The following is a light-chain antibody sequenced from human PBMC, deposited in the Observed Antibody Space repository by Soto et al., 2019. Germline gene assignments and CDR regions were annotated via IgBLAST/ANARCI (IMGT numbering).Light chain of an antibody. Sequence: HSVLTQPASGSGSPGESITISCTRTSSDIGGYKYVSWYQQHPGKAPKLMIYDVSNRPSGVSNRFSGSKSGNTATLTISGLQGEDEAEYYCSSYTGGSTYVFGTGTKVPV. CDR2: DVS. CDR3: SSYTGGSTYV. J-gene: IGLJ1*01. V-gene: IGLV2-14*01. CDR1: SSDIGGYKY.